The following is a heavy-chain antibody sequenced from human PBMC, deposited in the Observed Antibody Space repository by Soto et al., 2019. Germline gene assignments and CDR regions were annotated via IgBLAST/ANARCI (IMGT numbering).Heavy chain of an antibody. D-gene: IGHD5-18*01. J-gene: IGHJ6*02. CDR1: GFTFSSYA. CDR2: ISYDGSNK. Sequence: QVQLVESGGGVVQPGRSLRLSCAASGFTFSSYAMHWVRQAPGKGLEWVAVISYDGSNKYYADSVKGRFTISRDNSKNTLYLQMNSLRAEDTAVYYCARGYGYGMDVWGQGTTVTVSS. V-gene: IGHV3-30-3*01. CDR3: ARGYGYGMDV.